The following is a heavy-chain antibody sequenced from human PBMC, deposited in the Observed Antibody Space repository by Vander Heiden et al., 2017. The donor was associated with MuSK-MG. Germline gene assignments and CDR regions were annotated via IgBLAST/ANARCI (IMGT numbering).Heavy chain of an antibody. CDR1: GFTFSSYG. V-gene: IGHV3-33*01. CDR3: ARTVRGVGATDFDY. Sequence: QVQLVESGGGVVQPGRSLRLSCAASGFTFSSYGMHWVRQAPGKGLEWVAVIWYDGSNKYYADSVKGRFTISRDNSKNTLYLQMNSLRAEDTAVYYCARTVRGVGATDFDYWGQGTLVTVSS. J-gene: IGHJ4*02. D-gene: IGHD1-26*01. CDR2: IWYDGSNK.